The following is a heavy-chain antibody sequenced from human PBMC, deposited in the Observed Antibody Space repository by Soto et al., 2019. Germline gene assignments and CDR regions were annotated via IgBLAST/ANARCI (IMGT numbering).Heavy chain of an antibody. V-gene: IGHV3-30*18. J-gene: IGHJ4*02. CDR1: GFTFSNFG. D-gene: IGHD2-15*01. Sequence: GGSLRLSCAASGFTFSNFGMHWVRQAPGKGLEWVAAISSDGSDKYYSDSVKGRFTISRDNSKNTLFLQMNSLRVEDTAVYYCVKGSDVARQDLDDWGQGTLVTVSS. CDR3: VKGSDVARQDLDD. CDR2: ISSDGSDK.